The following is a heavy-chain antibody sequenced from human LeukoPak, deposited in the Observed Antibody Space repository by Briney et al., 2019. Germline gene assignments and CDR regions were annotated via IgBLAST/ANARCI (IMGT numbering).Heavy chain of an antibody. V-gene: IGHV4-59*01. Sequence: PSETLSLTCTVSGGSISSYYWSWIRQPPGKGLEWIGYIYYSGSTNYNPSLKSRVTISVDTSKNQFSLKLSSVTAADTAVYYCARASPYYHDSSGFGHYYYMDVWGKGTTVTISS. CDR3: ARASPYYHDSSGFGHYYYMDV. CDR1: GGSISSYY. J-gene: IGHJ6*03. D-gene: IGHD3-22*01. CDR2: IYYSGST.